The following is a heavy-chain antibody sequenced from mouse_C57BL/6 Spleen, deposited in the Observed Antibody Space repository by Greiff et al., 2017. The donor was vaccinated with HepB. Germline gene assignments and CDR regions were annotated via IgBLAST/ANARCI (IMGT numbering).Heavy chain of an antibody. Sequence: QVQLQQSGAELVRPGASVTLSCKASGYTFTDYEMHWVKQTPVHGLEWIGAIDPETGGTAYNQKFKGKAILTADKSSSTAYMELRSLTSEDSAVYYCTRGDGNYFWYFDVWGTGTTVTVSS. J-gene: IGHJ1*03. CDR2: IDPETGGT. D-gene: IGHD2-1*01. V-gene: IGHV1-15*01. CDR1: GYTFTDYE. CDR3: TRGDGNYFWYFDV.